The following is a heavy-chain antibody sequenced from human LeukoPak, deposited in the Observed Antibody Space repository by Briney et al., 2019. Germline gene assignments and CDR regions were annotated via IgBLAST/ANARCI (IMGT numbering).Heavy chain of an antibody. J-gene: IGHJ4*02. CDR2: INPNSGGT. D-gene: IGHD6-13*01. CDR1: GYTFTYYY. V-gene: IGHV1-2*02. CDR3: ARTNSSSWWYFDY. Sequence: ASVKVSCKASGYTFTYYYLHWVRQAPGQGLEWMAWINPNSGGTNYARKFQGRVTMTRDTSISTAYMELTRLTSDDTAVYYCARTNSSSWWYFDYWGQGTLVTVSS.